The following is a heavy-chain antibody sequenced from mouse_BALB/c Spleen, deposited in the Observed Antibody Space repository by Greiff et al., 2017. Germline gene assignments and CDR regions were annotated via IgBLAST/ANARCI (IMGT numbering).Heavy chain of an antibody. CDR1: GYSFTGYY. V-gene: IGHV1S34*01. D-gene: IGHD2-2*01. CDR2: ISCYNGAT. CDR3: ARSLGLRPSWYFDV. Sequence: LVKTGASVKISCKASGYSFTGYYMHWVKQSHGKSLEWIGYISCYNGATSYNQKFKGKATFTVDTSSSTAYMQFNSLTSEDSAVYSCARSLGLRPSWYFDVWGAGTTVTVSS. J-gene: IGHJ1*01.